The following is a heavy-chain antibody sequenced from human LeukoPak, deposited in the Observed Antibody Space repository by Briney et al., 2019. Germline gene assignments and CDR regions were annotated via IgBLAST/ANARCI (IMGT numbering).Heavy chain of an antibody. Sequence: ASVKLSCKASGYTFTSYYMHWVRQAPGHGLEWMGIINPSGGSTSYAQKFQGRVTMTRDTSTSTVYMELSSLRSEDTAVYYCTRGVNSQGTAMVLFDSWGQGSLVTVSA. V-gene: IGHV1-46*01. CDR1: GYTFTSYY. CDR3: TRGVNSQGTAMVLFDS. J-gene: IGHJ4*02. CDR2: INPSGGST. D-gene: IGHD5-18*01.